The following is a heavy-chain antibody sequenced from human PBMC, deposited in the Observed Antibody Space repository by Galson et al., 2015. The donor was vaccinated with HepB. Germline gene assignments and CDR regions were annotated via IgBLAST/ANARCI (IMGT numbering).Heavy chain of an antibody. CDR3: ARDNRYNYGWLEWLDP. D-gene: IGHD5-18*01. CDR1: GYTFTDYY. V-gene: IGHV1-2*06. J-gene: IGHJ5*02. Sequence: SVKVSCKASGYTFTDYYIHWVRQAPGQGLEWMVRINPKTGGRNSAQKFQGSVTMTRDTSISTAYMELSRLRPDDTAMYYCARDNRYNYGWLEWLDPWGQGTPVTVSS. CDR2: INPKTGGR.